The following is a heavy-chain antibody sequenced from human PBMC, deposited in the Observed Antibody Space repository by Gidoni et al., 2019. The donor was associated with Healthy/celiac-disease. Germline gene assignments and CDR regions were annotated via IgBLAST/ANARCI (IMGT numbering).Heavy chain of an antibody. J-gene: IGHJ4*02. CDR3: VGGARGFLSYFDY. V-gene: IGHV3-9*01. Sequence: EVQLVESGGGLVQPGRSLRLSCAASGFTFDDYAMHWVRQAPGKGLEWVSGISWNSGSIGYADSVKGRFTISRDNAKNSLYLQMNSLRAEDTALYYCVGGARGFLSYFDYWGQGTLVTVSS. CDR1: GFTFDDYA. D-gene: IGHD3-3*01. CDR2: ISWNSGSI.